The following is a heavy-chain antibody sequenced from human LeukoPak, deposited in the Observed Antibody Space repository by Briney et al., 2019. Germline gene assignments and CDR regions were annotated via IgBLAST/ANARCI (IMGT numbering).Heavy chain of an antibody. J-gene: IGHJ4*02. CDR1: GGSISTYY. CDR2: NYNSGTT. Sequence: SETLSLTRDVSGGSISTYYWSWIRQPPGKGLEWIGYNYNSGTTNYNPSLRSRVTVSVDRSKNQSSLRLTSVTAADTAVYYCARERASAGPHFDHWGRGILVTVSS. D-gene: IGHD6-13*01. CDR3: ARERASAGPHFDH. V-gene: IGHV4-59*01.